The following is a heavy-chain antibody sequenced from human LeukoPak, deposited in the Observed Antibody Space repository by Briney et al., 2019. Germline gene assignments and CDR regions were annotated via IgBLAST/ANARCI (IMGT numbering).Heavy chain of an antibody. CDR2: ITQTTSGSI. CDR1: GFTFTSSA. V-gene: IGHV3-23*01. J-gene: IGHJ4*02. CDR3: AKDSPITMIVVVYYFDY. D-gene: IGHD3-22*01. Sequence: PGGSLRLSCAASGFTFTSSAMSWVRQAPGKGLEWVSVITQTTSGSIYYKDSVKGRFTISRDDSKNTLYLQMNSLRAEDTAVYYCAKDSPITMIVVVYYFDYWGQGTLVTVSS.